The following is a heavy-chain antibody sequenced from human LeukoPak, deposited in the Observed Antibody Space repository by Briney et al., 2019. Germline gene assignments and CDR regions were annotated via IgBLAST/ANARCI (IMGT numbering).Heavy chain of an antibody. Sequence: GGSLRLSCAASGFTFSSYWMSWVRQAPGKGLEWVANIKQDGSEKYYVDSVKGRFTISRDNAKNSLYLQMNSLRAEDTAVYYCARPGPQRQYSSSWYIYWGQGTLVTVPS. CDR1: GFTFSSYW. V-gene: IGHV3-7*01. CDR2: IKQDGSEK. CDR3: ARPGPQRQYSSSWYIY. J-gene: IGHJ4*02. D-gene: IGHD6-13*01.